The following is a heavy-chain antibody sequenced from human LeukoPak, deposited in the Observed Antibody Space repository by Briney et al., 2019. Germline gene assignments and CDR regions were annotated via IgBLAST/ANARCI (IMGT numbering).Heavy chain of an antibody. Sequence: NPGGSLRLSCAASGFTFSDYYMSWIRQAPGKGLEWVSYISSSGSTIYYADSVKGRFTISRDNAKNSLYLQMNSLRAEDTAVYYCARYVSYYYDSSGYYGYWGQRTLVTVSS. CDR2: ISSSGSTI. J-gene: IGHJ4*02. V-gene: IGHV3-11*01. CDR1: GFTFSDYY. CDR3: ARYVSYYYDSSGYYGY. D-gene: IGHD3-22*01.